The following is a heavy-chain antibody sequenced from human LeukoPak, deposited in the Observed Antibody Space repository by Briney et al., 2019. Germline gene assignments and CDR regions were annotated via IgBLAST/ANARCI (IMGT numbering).Heavy chain of an antibody. CDR3: ARRASGWYFDY. CDR1: GHSFTSYW. V-gene: IGHV5-51*01. CDR2: IYPGDSDT. D-gene: IGHD6-19*01. J-gene: IGHJ4*02. Sequence: GESLKISCQSSGHSFTSYWIGWVRQMPGKGLEWMGIIYPGDSDTRYSPSFQGQVTISADKSITTAYLQWNSLKASDTAMYYCARRASGWYFDYWGQGTLVTVSS.